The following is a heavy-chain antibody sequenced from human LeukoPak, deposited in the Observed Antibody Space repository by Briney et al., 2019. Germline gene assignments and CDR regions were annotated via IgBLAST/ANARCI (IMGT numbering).Heavy chain of an antibody. J-gene: IGHJ4*02. D-gene: IGHD3-22*01. CDR1: GYTLTELS. V-gene: IGHV1-69*04. Sequence: SVKVSCKVSGYTLTELSMHWVRQAPGQGLEWMGRIIPILGIANYAQKFQGRVTITADKSTSTAYMELSSLRSEDTAVYYCARVGRFYYDSSGYLFDYWGQGTLVTVSS. CDR2: IIPILGIA. CDR3: ARVGRFYYDSSGYLFDY.